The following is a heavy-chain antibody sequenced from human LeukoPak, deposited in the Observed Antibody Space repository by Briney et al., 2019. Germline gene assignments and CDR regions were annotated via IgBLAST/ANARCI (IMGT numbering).Heavy chain of an antibody. CDR2: INPSGGST. V-gene: IGHV1-46*01. CDR3: ARDPLFWSGLYYYYYMDV. D-gene: IGHD3-3*01. Sequence: GASVKVSCKASGYTFTSYYMHWVRQAPGQGLEWMGIINPSGGSTSYAQKLQGRVTMTTDTSTSTAYMELRSLRSDDTAVYYCARDPLFWSGLYYYYYMDVWGKGTTVTVSS. CDR1: GYTFTSYY. J-gene: IGHJ6*03.